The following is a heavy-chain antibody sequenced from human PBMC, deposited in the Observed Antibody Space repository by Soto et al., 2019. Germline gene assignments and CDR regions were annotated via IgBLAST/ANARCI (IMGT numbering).Heavy chain of an antibody. CDR3: VRGLWFGDLYYSGMEV. V-gene: IGHV3-11*06. CDR1: GFTFSDDY. D-gene: IGHD3-10*01. CDR2: ISSSSSYT. J-gene: IGHJ6*02. Sequence: LRLSWAASGFTFSDDYMIWIRQAPGKCLEGVSYISSSSSYTNYADSVKGRFTISRDNAENSLYLQMNSLRAEDTALYYCVRGLWFGDLYYSGMEVWGQGTTVTAFS.